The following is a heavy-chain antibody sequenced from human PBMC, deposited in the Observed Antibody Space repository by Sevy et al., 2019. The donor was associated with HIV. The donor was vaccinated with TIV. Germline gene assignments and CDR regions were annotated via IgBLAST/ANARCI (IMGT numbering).Heavy chain of an antibody. CDR1: GGSISSGNYY. Sequence: SETLSLTCTVSGGSISSGNYYWGWIRQPPGKGLEWIGSIYYSGSTYYNPSLKSRVTISVDTSKNHFSLNLRSVTAADTAVYYCARHRPSIAAAGFDYWGQGTLVTVSS. D-gene: IGHD6-13*01. CDR3: ARHRPSIAAAGFDY. CDR2: IYYSGST. V-gene: IGHV4-39*01. J-gene: IGHJ4*02.